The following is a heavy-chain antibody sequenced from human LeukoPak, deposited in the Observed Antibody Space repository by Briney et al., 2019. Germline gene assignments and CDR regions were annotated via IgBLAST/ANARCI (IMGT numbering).Heavy chain of an antibody. V-gene: IGHV3-48*01. J-gene: IGHJ5*02. CDR2: ISSSITTI. CDR3: ARMIATTGTKWFDP. CDR1: GFSFSGYG. D-gene: IGHD6-13*01. Sequence: PGESLRLSCAASGFSFSGYGMNWVRQAPGKGLEWVSYISSSITTIYYADSVKGRFTISRDNAKNSLYLQMNSLRAEDTAVYYCARMIATTGTKWFDPWGQGTLVTVSS.